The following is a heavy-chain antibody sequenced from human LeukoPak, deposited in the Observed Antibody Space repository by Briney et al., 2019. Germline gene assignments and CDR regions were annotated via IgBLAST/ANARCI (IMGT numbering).Heavy chain of an antibody. CDR3: ARHGVSTGWSLYNWFDP. D-gene: IGHD6-19*01. Sequence: GGSLRLSCAASGFTFSSYGMHWVRQAPGKGLEWVAFIRYDGSNKYYADSVKGRFTISRDNSKNTLYLQMNSLRAEDTAVYYCARHGVSTGWSLYNWFDPWGQGTLVTVSS. CDR2: IRYDGSNK. CDR1: GFTFSSYG. V-gene: IGHV3-30*02. J-gene: IGHJ5*02.